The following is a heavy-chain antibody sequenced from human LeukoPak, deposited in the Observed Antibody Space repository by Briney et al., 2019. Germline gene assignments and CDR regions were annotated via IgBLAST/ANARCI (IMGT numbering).Heavy chain of an antibody. CDR1: GYTFTSYG. CDR3: ARDTYYDILTGYGY. D-gene: IGHD3-9*01. CDR2: ISAYNGNT. V-gene: IGHV1-18*01. Sequence: GASVKVSCKASGYTFTSYGISWVRQAPGQGLEWMGWISAYNGNTNYAQKPQGRVTMTTDTSTSTAYMELRSLRSDDTAVYYCARDTYYDILTGYGYWGQGTLVTVSS. J-gene: IGHJ4*02.